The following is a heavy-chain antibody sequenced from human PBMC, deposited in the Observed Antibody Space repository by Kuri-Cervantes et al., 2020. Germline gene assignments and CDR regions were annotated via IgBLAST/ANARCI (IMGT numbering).Heavy chain of an antibody. CDR3: ARGTDLGGLRNLDH. CDR1: GFTFSFYS. Sequence: GGLLRLSCEASGFTFSFYSVNWVRQAPGKGLEWVSYITSTSSTVYYADSVKGRFTISRDNAKNSLYLQMNSLTAEDTAVYYCARGTDLGGLRNLDHWGQGTLVTVSS. V-gene: IGHV3-48*01. J-gene: IGHJ4*02. D-gene: IGHD3-16*01. CDR2: ITSTSSTV.